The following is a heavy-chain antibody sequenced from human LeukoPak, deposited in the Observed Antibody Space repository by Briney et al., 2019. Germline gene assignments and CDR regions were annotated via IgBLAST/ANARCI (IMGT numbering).Heavy chain of an antibody. CDR1: GGSISSNSYY. J-gene: IGHJ4*02. D-gene: IGHD3-22*01. CDR2: IYYSGST. Sequence: KPSETLSLTCTVSGGSISSNSYYWGWIRQPPGKGLEWIGSIYYSGSTYYNPSLKSRVTIFVDTSKNQFSLRLSSVTAADTAIYYCARGRGETSVYHPHDYWGQGTLVTVSS. V-gene: IGHV4-39*01. CDR3: ARGRGETSVYHPHDY.